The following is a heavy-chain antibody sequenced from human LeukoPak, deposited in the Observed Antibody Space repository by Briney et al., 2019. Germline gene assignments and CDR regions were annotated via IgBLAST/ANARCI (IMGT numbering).Heavy chain of an antibody. D-gene: IGHD4-17*01. CDR3: ARDLGTVTVTTDSDAFDI. V-gene: IGHV4-59*12. J-gene: IGHJ3*02. CDR2: IYYSGST. CDR1: GGSISSYY. Sequence: NTSETLSLTCTVSGGSISSYYWNWIRQPPGKGLEWIGYIYYSGSTNYNPSLKSRVTISVDTSKNQFSLRLSSVTAADTAVYYCARDLGTVTVTTDSDAFDIWGQGTMVTVSS.